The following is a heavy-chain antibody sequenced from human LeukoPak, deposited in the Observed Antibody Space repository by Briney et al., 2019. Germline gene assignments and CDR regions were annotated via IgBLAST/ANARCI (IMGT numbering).Heavy chain of an antibody. J-gene: IGHJ4*02. CDR2: IYYTGST. D-gene: IGHD6-13*01. CDR1: GGSISSYY. CDR3: ARGPSWSPIEYYFDY. Sequence: SETLSLTCAVSGGSISSYYWTWIRQPPGKGLEWIGYIYYTGSTNYNPSLKSRVTISVDTSKNQFYLKLSSVTAADTAVYFCARGPSWSPIEYYFDYWGQGTLVTVSS. V-gene: IGHV4-59*01.